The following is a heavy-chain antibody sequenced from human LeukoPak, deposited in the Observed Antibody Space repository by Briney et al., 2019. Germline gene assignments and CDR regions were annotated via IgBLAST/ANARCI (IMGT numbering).Heavy chain of an antibody. CDR1: GASISSGSNY. Sequence: SETLSLTCSVSGASISSGSNYWGWIRQPPGKTLEWIGSIYSSGSTYYNSSLQSRVIIIIDTPKNHFSLTLSSVTAADTAVYYCPRPPPSRKRFWGGAAAGTDSYSPNSRNVWGKGTTVT. V-gene: IGHV4-39*07. CDR3: PRPPPSRKRFWGGAAAGTDSYSPNSRNV. CDR2: IYSSGST. D-gene: IGHD6-13*01. J-gene: IGHJ6*03.